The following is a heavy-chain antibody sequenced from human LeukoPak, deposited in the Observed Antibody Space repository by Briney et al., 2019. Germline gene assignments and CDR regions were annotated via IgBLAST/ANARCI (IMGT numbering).Heavy chain of an antibody. CDR3: ARDHLTVAVAGTRGGRRFDP. Sequence: GASVKVSCKASGYTFTGYYMHWVRQAPGQGLEWMGRINPNSGGTNYAQKFQGRVTMTRDTSISTAYMELSRLRSDYTAVYYCARDHLTVAVAGTRGGRRFDPWGQGTLVTVSS. CDR2: INPNSGGT. V-gene: IGHV1-2*06. D-gene: IGHD6-19*01. CDR1: GYTFTGYY. J-gene: IGHJ5*02.